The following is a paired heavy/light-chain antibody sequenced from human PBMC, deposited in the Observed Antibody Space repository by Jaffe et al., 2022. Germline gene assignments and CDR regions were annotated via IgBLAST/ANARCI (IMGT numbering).Heavy chain of an antibody. V-gene: IGHV3-23*01. Sequence: EVQLLESGGGLVQPGGSLRLSCAASGFTFSSYAMSWVRQAPGKGLEWVSAISGSGGSTYYADSVKGRFTISRDNSKNTLYLQMNSLRAEDTAVYYCAKDLIYSSSSGYHYYYYYMDVWGKGTTVTVSS. CDR3: AKDLIYSSSSGYHYYYYYMDV. D-gene: IGHD6-6*01. CDR2: ISGSGGST. J-gene: IGHJ6*03. CDR1: GFTFSSYA.
Light chain of an antibody. V-gene: IGKV3-11*01. CDR3: QQRSNWPQT. CDR1: QSVSSY. CDR2: DAS. Sequence: EIVLTQSPATLSLSPGERATLSCRASQSVSSYLAWYQQKPGQAPRLLIYDASNRATGIPARFSGSGSGTDFTLTISSLEPEDFAVYYCQQRSNWPQTFGQGTKVEIK. J-gene: IGKJ1*01.